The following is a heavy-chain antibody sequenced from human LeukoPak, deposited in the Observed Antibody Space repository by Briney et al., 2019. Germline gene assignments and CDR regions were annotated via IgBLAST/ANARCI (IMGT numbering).Heavy chain of an antibody. CDR1: GFTFRSHA. D-gene: IGHD3-22*01. V-gene: IGHV3-53*01. CDR2: IYSGGST. CDR3: ARSGGRYYYDSSVDY. Sequence: GGSLRLSCVGSGFTFRSHAMSWVRQAPGKGLEWVSVIYSGGSTYYADSVKGRFTISRDNSKNTLYLQMNSLRAEDTAVYYCARSGGRYYYDSSVDYWGQGTLVTVSS. J-gene: IGHJ4*02.